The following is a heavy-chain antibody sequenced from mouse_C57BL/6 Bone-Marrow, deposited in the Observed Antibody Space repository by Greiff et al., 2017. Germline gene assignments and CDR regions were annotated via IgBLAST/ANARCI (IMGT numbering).Heavy chain of an antibody. V-gene: IGHV1-80*01. J-gene: IGHJ1*03. CDR3: ARRGSSYWYFDV. D-gene: IGHD1-1*01. CDR2: IYPGDGDT. CDR1: GYAFSSYW. Sequence: VQLVESGAELVKPGASVKISCKASGYAFSSYWMNWVKQRPGKGLEWIGQIYPGDGDTNYNGKFKGKATLTADKSSSTAYMQLSSLTSEDSAVYFCARRGSSYWYFDVWGTGTTVTVSS.